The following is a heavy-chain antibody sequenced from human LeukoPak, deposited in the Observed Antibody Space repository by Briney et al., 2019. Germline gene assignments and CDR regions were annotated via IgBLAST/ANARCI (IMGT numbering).Heavy chain of an antibody. CDR1: GFIFSRFA. V-gene: IGHV3-23*01. Sequence: GGSLRLSCAPSGFIFSRFAMSWGRQAPGKGLEWVSTISGSGGDTFYADSVKGRFTISRDNSKNTLSLQMNSLRAEDTALYYCAQGKYTSGWSLWWGQGTLVTVSS. CDR2: ISGSGGDT. D-gene: IGHD6-19*01. J-gene: IGHJ4*02. CDR3: AQGKYTSGWSLW.